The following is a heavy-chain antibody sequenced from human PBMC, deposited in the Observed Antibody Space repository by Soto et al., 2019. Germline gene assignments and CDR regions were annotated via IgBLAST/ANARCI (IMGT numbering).Heavy chain of an antibody. CDR2: IYYSGST. CDR1: GGSIGSGGYY. CDR3: ASLWHYYDSSGYSVDD. J-gene: IGHJ4*02. V-gene: IGHV4-31*03. D-gene: IGHD3-22*01. Sequence: SETLSLTCTVSGGSIGSGGYYWSWIRQHPGKSLEWIGYIYYSGSTYYNTSFKSRVTISVDTSKNQFSLQLCTVTAADTAVYYCASLWHYYDSSGYSVDDWGQGTLVTVSS.